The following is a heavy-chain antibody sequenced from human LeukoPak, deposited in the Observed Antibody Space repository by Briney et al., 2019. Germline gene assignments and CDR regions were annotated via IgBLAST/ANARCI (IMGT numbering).Heavy chain of an antibody. J-gene: IGHJ3*02. CDR1: GFTFSPYW. CDR2: INHDGSEK. V-gene: IGHV3-7*03. Sequence: AGGSLRLSCAASGFTFSPYWMNWVRQAPGKGPEWVANINHDGSEKYYLDSVKGRFTISRDNAKNLLYLQMNSLRTEDTAVYYCARSAGPIPQFDIWGQGTMVTVSS. D-gene: IGHD2-2*02. CDR3: ARSAGPIPQFDI.